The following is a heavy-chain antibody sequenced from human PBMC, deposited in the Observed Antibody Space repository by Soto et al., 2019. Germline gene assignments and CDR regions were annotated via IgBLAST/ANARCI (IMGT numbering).Heavy chain of an antibody. CDR3: ARLLAYCGGDCYSNDY. J-gene: IGHJ4*02. CDR2: IFSNDEK. D-gene: IGHD2-21*02. Sequence: SGPTLVNPTATLTLTCTVSGFSLSNARMGVSWIRQPTGKALEWLAHIFSNDEKSYSTSLKSRLTISKDTSKSQVVLTMTNMDPVDTATYYCARLLAYCGGDCYSNDYWGQGTLVTVSS. V-gene: IGHV2-26*01. CDR1: GFSLSNARMG.